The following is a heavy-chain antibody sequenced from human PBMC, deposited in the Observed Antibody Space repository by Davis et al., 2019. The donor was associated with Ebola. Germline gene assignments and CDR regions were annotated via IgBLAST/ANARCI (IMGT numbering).Heavy chain of an antibody. Sequence: SETLSLTCTVSGGSISSSSYYWSWIRQPPGKGLEWIGYIYHSGSTYYNPSLKSRVTISVDRSKNQFSLKLSSVTAADTAVYYCARVNLLYYYGMDVWGQGTTVTVSS. V-gene: IGHV4-30-2*01. CDR1: GGSISSSSYY. CDR2: IYHSGST. CDR3: ARVNLLYYYGMDV. D-gene: IGHD1-14*01. J-gene: IGHJ6*02.